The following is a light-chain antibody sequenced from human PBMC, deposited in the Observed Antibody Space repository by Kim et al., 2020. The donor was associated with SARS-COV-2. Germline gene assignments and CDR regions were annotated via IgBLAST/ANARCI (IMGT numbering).Light chain of an antibody. V-gene: IGKV3-20*01. CDR3: QQYGTSPYT. CDR1: QSFASRY. Sequence: LSPGERATLSCRASQSFASRYLAWYQQRPGQAPRLLIYGASSRATGFPDRFSGSGSGTDFTLTISRLEPEDFAVYYCQQYGTSPYTFGQGTKLEIK. J-gene: IGKJ2*01. CDR2: GAS.